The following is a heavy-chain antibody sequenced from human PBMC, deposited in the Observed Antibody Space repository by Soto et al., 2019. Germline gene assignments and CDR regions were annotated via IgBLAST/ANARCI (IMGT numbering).Heavy chain of an antibody. CDR3: AKDGLTYYDLWSGHRPGYYYYYGMDV. CDR1: GFTFSSYG. Sequence: GGSLRLSCAASGFTFSSYGMHWVRQAPGKGLEWVAVISYDGSNKYYADSVKGRFTISRDNSKNTLYLQMNSLRAEDTAVYYCAKDGLTYYDLWSGHRPGYYYYYGMDVWGQGTTVTVSS. V-gene: IGHV3-30*18. D-gene: IGHD3-3*01. J-gene: IGHJ6*02. CDR2: ISYDGSNK.